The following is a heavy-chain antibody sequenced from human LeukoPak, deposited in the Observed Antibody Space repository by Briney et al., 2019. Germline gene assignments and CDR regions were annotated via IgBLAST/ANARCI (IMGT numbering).Heavy chain of an antibody. J-gene: IGHJ6*02. Sequence: GGSLSFSCAAYAFTVSTNYMNWDPPAPGKGLEWVFVLYSGGSTYYADSVKGRFTISRDNSKNTLYLQMNSLRAEDTAVYYCARDTVTTFRFRDYYYYGMDVWGQGTTVTVSS. CDR2: LYSGGST. CDR3: ARDTVTTFRFRDYYYYGMDV. CDR1: AFTVSTNY. V-gene: IGHV3-53*01. D-gene: IGHD4-17*01.